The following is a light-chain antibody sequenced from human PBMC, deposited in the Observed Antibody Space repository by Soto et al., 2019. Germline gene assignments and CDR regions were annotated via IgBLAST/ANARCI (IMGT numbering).Light chain of an antibody. Sequence: QSVLTQPASVSGSPGQSITISCTGTSSDVGNYNLVSWYQQHPGKAPKLMIYEVTKRPSGVSNRFSGSKSGNTASLTISGLQAEDEADYCCSSYAGSSTLVFGGGTKVTVL. CDR1: SSDVGNYNL. J-gene: IGLJ3*02. CDR3: SSYAGSSTLV. V-gene: IGLV2-23*02. CDR2: EVT.